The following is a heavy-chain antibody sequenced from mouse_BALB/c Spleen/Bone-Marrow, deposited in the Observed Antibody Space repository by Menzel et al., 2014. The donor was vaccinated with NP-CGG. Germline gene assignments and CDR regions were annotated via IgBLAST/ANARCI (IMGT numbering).Heavy chain of an antibody. CDR2: IYPGNVNT. Sequence: QVQLKDSEPELVKPGASVRISCKASGYTFTSYYIHWVKQRPGQGLEWIGWIYPGNVNTKYNEKFKGKATLTADKFSSTAYMQLSSLTSEDSAVYFCARDYRYDAWFAYWGQGTLVTVSA. J-gene: IGHJ3*01. D-gene: IGHD2-14*01. V-gene: IGHV1S56*01. CDR1: GYTFTSYY. CDR3: ARDYRYDAWFAY.